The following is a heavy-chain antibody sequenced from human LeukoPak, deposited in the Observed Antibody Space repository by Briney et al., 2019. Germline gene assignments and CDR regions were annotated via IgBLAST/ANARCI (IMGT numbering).Heavy chain of an antibody. Sequence: PSETLSLTCTVSGGSISSYYWSWIRQPPGKGLEWIGYIYYSGSTNYNPSLKSRVTISVDTSKNQFSLTLSSVTAADTAVYYCARATRGRGWLGLWGQETLVTVSS. CDR2: IYYSGST. V-gene: IGHV4-59*01. CDR3: ARATRGRGWLGL. J-gene: IGHJ4*02. CDR1: GGSISSYY. D-gene: IGHD3-9*01.